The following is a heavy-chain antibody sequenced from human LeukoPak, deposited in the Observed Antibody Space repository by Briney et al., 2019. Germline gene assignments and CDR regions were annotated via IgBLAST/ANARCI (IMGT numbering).Heavy chain of an antibody. D-gene: IGHD2-15*01. CDR3: ARGGLPVFYYYMDV. CDR2: INPNSGGT. J-gene: IGHJ6*03. V-gene: IGHV1-2*02. CDR1: GYTFTGYF. Sequence: ASVTLSCKASGYTFTGYFMEWVRQAPGQGLEWMGWINPNSGGTNYAEKFQGRVTMTTDPSVSTAYMDLSRLTSDDTAVYYCARGGLPVFYYYMDVWGKGTTVTISS.